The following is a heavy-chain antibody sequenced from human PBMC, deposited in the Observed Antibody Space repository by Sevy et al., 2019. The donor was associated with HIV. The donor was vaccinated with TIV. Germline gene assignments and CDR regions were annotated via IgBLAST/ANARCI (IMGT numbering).Heavy chain of an antibody. CDR3: ARDSIVGATTGGIDWFDP. J-gene: IGHJ5*02. CDR1: GYTFTSYG. Sequence: ASVKVSCKASGYTFTSYGISWVRQAPGQGLEWMGWISAYNGNTNYAQKLQGRVTMTTDTSTGTAYMELRSLRSDATAVYYCARDSIVGATTGGIDWFDPWGQGTLVTVSS. D-gene: IGHD1-26*01. CDR2: ISAYNGNT. V-gene: IGHV1-18*01.